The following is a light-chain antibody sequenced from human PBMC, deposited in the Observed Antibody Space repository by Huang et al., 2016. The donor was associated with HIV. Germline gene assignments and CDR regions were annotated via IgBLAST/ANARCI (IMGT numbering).Light chain of an antibody. CDR1: QSVSSS. J-gene: IGKJ4*01. CDR2: DAS. Sequence: EIVLTQSPATLSLSPGERATLTCRASQSVSSSLAWDQQKPGQAPRLRIYDASNRATGIPARFSGSGSGTDFTLTISSLEPEDFAVYYCQQRSNWPLTFGGGTKVDIK. V-gene: IGKV3-11*01. CDR3: QQRSNWPLT.